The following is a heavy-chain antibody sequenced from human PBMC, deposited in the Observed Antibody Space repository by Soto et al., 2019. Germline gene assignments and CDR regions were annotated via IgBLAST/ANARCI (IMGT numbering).Heavy chain of an antibody. V-gene: IGHV3-48*01. D-gene: IGHD3-10*01. CDR3: AKEVYGAARGGMDV. Sequence: GGSLRLSCAASGFTFSSYSMNWVRQAPGKGLEWVSYISSSSTIYYADSVKGRFTISRDNAKNSLYLQMNSLRAEDTAVYYCAKEVYGAARGGMDVWGQGTTVTVS. CDR1: GFTFSSYS. J-gene: IGHJ6*02. CDR2: ISSSSTI.